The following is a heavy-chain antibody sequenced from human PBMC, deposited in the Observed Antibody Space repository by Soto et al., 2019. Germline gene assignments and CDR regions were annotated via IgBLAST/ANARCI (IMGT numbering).Heavy chain of an antibody. D-gene: IGHD3-10*01. CDR1: GGSIGSGAYY. J-gene: IGHJ5*02. V-gene: IGHV4-31*03. CDR2: IYFSGNT. Sequence: QVQLQESGPGLVKPSQTLSLTCTVSGGSIGSGAYYWSWIRQHPGRGLQWIGYIYFSGNTYYNPSLKSRITISLDTPKNQFSRKLSSVSAADTAVYYCSRGSITMIRGVVIKEGSWFAPWGQGILVTVSS. CDR3: SRGSITMIRGVVIKEGSWFAP.